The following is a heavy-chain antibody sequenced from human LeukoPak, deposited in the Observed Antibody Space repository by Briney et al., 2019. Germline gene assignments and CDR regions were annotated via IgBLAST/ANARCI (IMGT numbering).Heavy chain of an antibody. V-gene: IGHV3-21*01. CDR2: ISRSSSYI. CDR1: GFTFSSYS. Sequence: GGSLRLSCAASGFTFSSYSMNWVRQAPGKGLEWVSSISRSSSYIYYADSVKGRFTISRDNAKNSLYLQMNSLRAEDTAVYYCAKTRADAFDIWGQGTMVTVSS. CDR3: AKTRADAFDI. J-gene: IGHJ3*02.